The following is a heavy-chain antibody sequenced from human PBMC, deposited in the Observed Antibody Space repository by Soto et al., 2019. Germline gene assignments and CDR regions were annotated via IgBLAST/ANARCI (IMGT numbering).Heavy chain of an antibody. CDR3: ARESSGSDY. Sequence: GASVKVSCKASVYTLTSYYIHWVRQAPGQGLEWMGWISACGGNTNYAQKLQGRVTMTTDTSTSTAYMELRSLRSDDTAVYYCARESSGSDYWGQGTLVTVSS. V-gene: IGHV1-18*04. CDR2: ISACGGNT. D-gene: IGHD6-19*01. J-gene: IGHJ4*02. CDR1: VYTLTSYY.